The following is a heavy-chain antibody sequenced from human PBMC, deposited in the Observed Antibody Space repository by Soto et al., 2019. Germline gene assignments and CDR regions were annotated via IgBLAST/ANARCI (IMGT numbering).Heavy chain of an antibody. J-gene: IGHJ4*02. D-gene: IGHD3-16*01. CDR3: GKNRLSPSLEPDQ. CDR2: IGADIDKT. CDR1: GFTFSNYA. V-gene: IGHV3-23*01. Sequence: EVQLLESGGGLVQPGGSVRVSCAASGFTFSNYAMSWVRQTQGKGLEWVSSIGADIDKTYYADSVKGLFTISRGNSKNILYLQMNSLRDEDTAIYYCGKNRLSPSLEPDQCGQGTLVTVSS.